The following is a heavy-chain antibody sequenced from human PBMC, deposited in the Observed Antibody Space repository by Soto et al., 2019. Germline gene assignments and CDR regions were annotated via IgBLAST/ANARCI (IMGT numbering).Heavy chain of an antibody. J-gene: IGHJ6*02. CDR1: GGSFSGYY. D-gene: IGHD6-13*01. CDR3: ARAAGHYYFGLDI. V-gene: IGHV4-34*01. CDR2: INHSGSA. Sequence: SETLSLTCAVFGGSFSGYYWSWIRQPPGKGLEWIGEINHSGSANYNPSLKSRVTFSLDTSKKRFSLKLTSVTAADTAVYYCARAAGHYYFGLDIWGQGTTVTVS.